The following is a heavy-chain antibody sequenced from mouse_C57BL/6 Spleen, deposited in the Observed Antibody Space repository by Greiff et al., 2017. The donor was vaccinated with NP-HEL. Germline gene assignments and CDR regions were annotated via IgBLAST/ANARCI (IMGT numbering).Heavy chain of an antibody. CDR2: IDPETGGT. CDR1: GYTFTDYE. V-gene: IGHV1-15*01. Sequence: VKLMESGAELVRPGASVTLSCKASGYTFTDYEMHWVKQTPVHGLEWIGAIDPETGGTAYNQKFKGKAILTADKSSSTAYMELRSLTSEDSAVYYCTQKGSTMVTTGFAYWGQGTLVTVSA. D-gene: IGHD2-2*01. CDR3: TQKGSTMVTTGFAY. J-gene: IGHJ3*01.